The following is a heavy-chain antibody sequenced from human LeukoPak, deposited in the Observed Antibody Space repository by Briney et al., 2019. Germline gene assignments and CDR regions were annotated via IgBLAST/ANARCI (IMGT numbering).Heavy chain of an antibody. J-gene: IGHJ4*02. CDR2: IYPGDPNT. CDR1: GYSFSTYW. CDR3: ARHDGGSSPAY. Sequence: GESLKISCKGSGYSFSTYWIGWVRQMPGKGLEWMGIIYPGDPNTRYRPSFQGQVTISADKTTSTAYLQWSSLKASDTAMYYCARHDGGSSPAYWGKPTLVTVSS. V-gene: IGHV5-51*01. D-gene: IGHD6-13*01.